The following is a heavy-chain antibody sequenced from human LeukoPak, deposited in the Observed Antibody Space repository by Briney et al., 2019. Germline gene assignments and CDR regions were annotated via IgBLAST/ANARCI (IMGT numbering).Heavy chain of an antibody. J-gene: IGHJ6*02. CDR2: IYYSGTT. CDR1: GGSISSGDNF. CDR3: ARGGSGSYYSVYYAVDV. V-gene: IGHV4-31*03. Sequence: SQTLSLTCTVSGGSISSGDNFWSWIRQRPGKGLEWIGFIYYSGTTYSNPSLKSRVAISADTSKNEFSLKLNSLTAADTAVYYCARGGSGSYYSVYYAVDVWGQGTTVTVS. D-gene: IGHD1-26*01.